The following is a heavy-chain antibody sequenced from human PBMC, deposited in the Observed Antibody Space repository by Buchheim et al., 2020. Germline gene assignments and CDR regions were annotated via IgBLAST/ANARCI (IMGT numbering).Heavy chain of an antibody. Sequence: QVQLVQSGAEVKKPGASVKVSCKASGYTFTGYYMHWVRQAPGQGLEWMGWINPNSGGTNYAQRFQGWVTMTRDTSISPAYMELSRLRSDDTAVYYCARAYCGGDCSYYYYYGMDVWGQGTT. D-gene: IGHD2-21*02. V-gene: IGHV1-2*04. CDR1: GYTFTGYY. J-gene: IGHJ6*02. CDR3: ARAYCGGDCSYYYYYGMDV. CDR2: INPNSGGT.